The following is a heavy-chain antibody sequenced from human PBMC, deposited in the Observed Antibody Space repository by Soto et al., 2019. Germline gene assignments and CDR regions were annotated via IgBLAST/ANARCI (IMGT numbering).Heavy chain of an antibody. CDR2: ISGSGGST. Sequence: PGGSLRLSCAAPGFTFSSYAMSWVRQAPGKGLEWVSAISGSGGSTYYADSVKGRFTISRDNSKNTLYLQMNSLRAEDTAVYYCAKGRLVREYYYDSSGYFDYWGQGTLVTVSS. CDR3: AKGRLVREYYYDSSGYFDY. V-gene: IGHV3-23*01. J-gene: IGHJ4*02. CDR1: GFTFSSYA. D-gene: IGHD3-22*01.